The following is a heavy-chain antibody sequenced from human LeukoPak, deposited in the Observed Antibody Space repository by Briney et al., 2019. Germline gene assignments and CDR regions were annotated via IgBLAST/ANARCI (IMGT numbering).Heavy chain of an antibody. CDR2: IYDSGST. CDR3: AREFSWSGFFDY. J-gene: IGHJ4*02. Sequence: PSETLSLTCTVSGGSISSYYWSWIRQPPGKGLEWIGHIYDSGSTNYNPSLKSRVTISVDTSKNQFSLKLSSVTAADTAVYYCAREFSWSGFFDYWGQGTLVTVSS. V-gene: IGHV4-59*01. CDR1: GGSISSYY. D-gene: IGHD3-3*01.